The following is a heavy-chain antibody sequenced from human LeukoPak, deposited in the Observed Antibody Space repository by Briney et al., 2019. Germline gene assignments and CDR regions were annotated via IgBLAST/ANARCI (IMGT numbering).Heavy chain of an antibody. V-gene: IGHV3-30*18. Sequence: GGSLRLSCAASGFTFSNYGMHWVRQAPGKGLEWVAVISYDGSNKYYADSVKGRFTISRDNSKNTLYMQMNSLRAEDTAVYYCAKDVRAYYYYGMDVWGQGTTVTVSS. CDR3: AKDVRAYYYYGMDV. CDR2: ISYDGSNK. CDR1: GFTFSNYG. J-gene: IGHJ6*02.